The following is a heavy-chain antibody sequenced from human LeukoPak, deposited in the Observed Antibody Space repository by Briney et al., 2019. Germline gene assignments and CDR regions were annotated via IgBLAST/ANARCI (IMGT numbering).Heavy chain of an antibody. D-gene: IGHD1-26*01. CDR3: ARVRRERPRRPDAFDI. CDR2: IYYSGST. Sequence: SETLSLTCTVSGGSISSSSYYWGWIRQPPGKGLEWIGSIYYSGSTYYNPSLKSRVTISVDTSKNQFSLKLSSVTAADTAVYYCARVRRERPRRPDAFDIWGQGTMVTVSS. V-gene: IGHV4-39*07. J-gene: IGHJ3*02. CDR1: GGSISSSSYY.